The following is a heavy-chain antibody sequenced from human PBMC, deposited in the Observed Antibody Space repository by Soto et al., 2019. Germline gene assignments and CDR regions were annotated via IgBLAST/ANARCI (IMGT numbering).Heavy chain of an antibody. V-gene: IGHV4-30-2*01. CDR2: IYHSGST. J-gene: IGHJ5*02. CDR3: ARAYSYDIYNWFDP. Sequence: SETLSLTCAVSGGSISSGGYSWSWIRQPPGKGLEWIGYIYHSGSTYYNPSLKSRVTISVDRSKNQFSLKLSSVAAADTAVYYCARAYSYDIYNWFDPWGQGTLVTVSS. D-gene: IGHD5-18*01. CDR1: GGSISSGGYS.